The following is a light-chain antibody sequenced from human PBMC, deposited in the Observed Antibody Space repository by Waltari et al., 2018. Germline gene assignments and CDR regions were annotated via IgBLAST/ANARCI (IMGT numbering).Light chain of an antibody. CDR2: NNN. CDR3: STWDGSLTGVV. V-gene: IGLV1-44*01. J-gene: IGLJ3*02. CDR1: SSNIGSHT. Sequence: QSVLIQPPSASGTPGQRVTISCSGSSSNIGSHTVTWYQHLPGTAPNLLIYNNNQRPSGVPDRFSGSKSGTSASLALSGLQSDDEAHYYCSTWDGSLTGVVFGGGTKLTVL.